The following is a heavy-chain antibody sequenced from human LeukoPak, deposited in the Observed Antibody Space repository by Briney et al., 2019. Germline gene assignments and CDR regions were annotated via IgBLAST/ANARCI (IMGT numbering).Heavy chain of an antibody. V-gene: IGHV4-30-4*01. CDR3: TRDSRNAAFDR. Sequence: SQTLSLTCTVSGDSINNGDYYWSWSRQPPGKGLEWIGYIFYTGNTYYSPSFESRLSISIDTSKNQFSLRLTSVTAADTAVYYCTRDSRNAAFDRWGQGALVTVSS. D-gene: IGHD6-13*01. J-gene: IGHJ4*02. CDR1: GDSINNGDYY. CDR2: IFYTGNT.